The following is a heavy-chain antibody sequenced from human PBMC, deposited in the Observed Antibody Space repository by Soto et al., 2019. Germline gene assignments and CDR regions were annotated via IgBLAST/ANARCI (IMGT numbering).Heavy chain of an antibody. Sequence: QITLKESGPALVKPTQTLTLTCTFSGFSLSPSGVGVGWIRQPPGKALEWLALIYWDDDTRYNPSLKSRLTISKDTSKNQVVLTLTNVDPVDTATYYCARRRDSSVYHSDAFDIWDQGTMVTVSS. CDR3: ARRRDSSVYHSDAFDI. V-gene: IGHV2-5*02. D-gene: IGHD3-22*01. J-gene: IGHJ3*02. CDR1: GFSLSPSGVG. CDR2: IYWDDDT.